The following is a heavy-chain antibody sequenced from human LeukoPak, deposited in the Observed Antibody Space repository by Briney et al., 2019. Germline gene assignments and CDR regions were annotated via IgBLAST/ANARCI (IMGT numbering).Heavy chain of an antibody. Sequence: SETLSLTCAVSGGSISSYYWSWIRQPPGKGLEWIGYIYYSGSTNYNPSLKSRVTISVDTSKNQFSLKLSSVTAADTAVYYCARGAPVGSSWYSEPYYFDYWGQGTLVTVPS. J-gene: IGHJ4*02. V-gene: IGHV4-59*01. CDR3: ARGAPVGSSWYSEPYYFDY. D-gene: IGHD6-13*01. CDR2: IYYSGST. CDR1: GGSISSYY.